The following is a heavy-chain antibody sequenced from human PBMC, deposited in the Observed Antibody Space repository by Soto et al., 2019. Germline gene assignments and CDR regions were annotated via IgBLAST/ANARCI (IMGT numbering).Heavy chain of an antibody. J-gene: IGHJ6*02. CDR2: ISSSGSTI. CDR3: VRGTPTPGLDI. V-gene: IGHV3-11*01. D-gene: IGHD1-1*01. Sequence: PWGSLRLSCAASGFTFSDYYMSWIRQAPGKRLEWVSYISSSGSTIYYADSVKGRFTISRYNAKNSLYLQMNSLRAEETATYYCVRGTPTPGLDIWGRGTTVTVSS. CDR1: GFTFSDYY.